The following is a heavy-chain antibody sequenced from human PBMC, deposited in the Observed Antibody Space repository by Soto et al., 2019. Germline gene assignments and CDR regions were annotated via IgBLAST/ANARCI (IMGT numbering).Heavy chain of an antibody. CDR3: ARRSVIAAMGFDS. CDR2: IRSKGDTYAT. Sequence: EVQLVESGGGLVQPGGSLKLSCAASGFTLSDSAIHWVRLASGKGLEWVGLIRSKGDTYATTYAASVKGRFTISKDDSKKMASLQMNSLKTDDTAVYYCARRSVIAAMGFDSWGQGTLVTVSS. D-gene: IGHD2-2*01. J-gene: IGHJ4*02. CDR1: GFTLSDSA. V-gene: IGHV3-73*02.